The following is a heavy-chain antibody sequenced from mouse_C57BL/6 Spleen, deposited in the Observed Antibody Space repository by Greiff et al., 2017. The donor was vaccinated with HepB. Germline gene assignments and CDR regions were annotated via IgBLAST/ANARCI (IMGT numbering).Heavy chain of an antibody. Sequence: EVQLVESGGGLVKPGGSLKLSCAASGFTFSDYGMHWVRQAPEKGLEWVAYISSGSSTIYYADTVKGRFTISRDNAKNTLFLQMTSLRSEDTAMYYCAMALIYYYGSSYAMDYWGQGTSVTVSS. CDR1: GFTFSDYG. CDR2: ISSGSSTI. D-gene: IGHD1-1*01. J-gene: IGHJ4*01. CDR3: AMALIYYYGSSYAMDY. V-gene: IGHV5-17*01.